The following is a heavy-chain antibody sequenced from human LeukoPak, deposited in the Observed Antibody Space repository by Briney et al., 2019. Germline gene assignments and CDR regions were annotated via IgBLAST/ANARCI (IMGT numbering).Heavy chain of an antibody. CDR3: ARALSNTVRGVGDY. V-gene: IGHV3-7*01. J-gene: IGHJ4*02. CDR2: IKQDGSEK. CDR1: GLTFSSYW. Sequence: GGTLRLSCAASGLTFSSYWMSWVRQAPGKGLEWVANIKQDGSEKYYVDSVKGRFTISRDNAKNTLYLQMNSLRVEDTAVYYCARALSNTVRGVGDYWGQGTLVTVSS. D-gene: IGHD3-10*01.